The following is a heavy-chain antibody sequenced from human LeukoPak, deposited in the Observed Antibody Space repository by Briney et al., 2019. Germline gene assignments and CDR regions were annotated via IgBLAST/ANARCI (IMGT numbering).Heavy chain of an antibody. Sequence: GRSLRLSCAASGFTFNSYGMHWVRQAPGKGLEWVAAISSDGSGTYYVDSVKGRFTISRDNSKNTLYLQMNSLRAEDTAVYYCEKDYDSSGYYISADYWGQGTLVTVSS. J-gene: IGHJ4*02. V-gene: IGHV3-30*18. D-gene: IGHD3-22*01. CDR2: ISSDGSGT. CDR1: GFTFNSYG. CDR3: EKDYDSSGYYISADY.